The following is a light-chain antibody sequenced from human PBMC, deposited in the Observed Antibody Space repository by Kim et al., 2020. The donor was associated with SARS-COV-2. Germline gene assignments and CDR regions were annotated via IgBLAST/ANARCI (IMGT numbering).Light chain of an antibody. J-gene: IGKJ2*01. Sequence: SAPVGDSVPNTCRAIQGIRNDLGWYQQKPEKAPKLLIYAASSLQRGVPSRFSGSGSGTDFTLTISSLQPEDFATYYCLQDYNYPHTFGQGTKLEI. CDR2: AAS. CDR3: LQDYNYPHT. V-gene: IGKV1-6*01. CDR1: QGIRND.